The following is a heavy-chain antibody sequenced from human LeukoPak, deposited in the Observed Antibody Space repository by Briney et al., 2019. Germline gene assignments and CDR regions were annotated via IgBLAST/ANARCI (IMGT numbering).Heavy chain of an antibody. V-gene: IGHV1-8*01. CDR2: MNPNSGNT. J-gene: IGHJ6*02. CDR1: GYTFTSYD. CDR3: ARADILTGYYIVDYYYYGMDV. Sequence: ASVMVSCKASGYTFTSYDINWVRQATGQGLEWMGWMNPNSGNTGYAQKFQGRVTMTRNTSISTAYMELSSLRSEDTAVYYCARADILTGYYIVDYYYYGMDVWGQGTTVTVSS. D-gene: IGHD3-9*01.